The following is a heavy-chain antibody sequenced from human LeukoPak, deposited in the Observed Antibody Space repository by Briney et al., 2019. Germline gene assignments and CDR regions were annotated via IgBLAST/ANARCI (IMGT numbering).Heavy chain of an antibody. J-gene: IGHJ6*03. CDR1: GYNFTDYY. CDR2: INPNSGGT. Sequence: ASVKVSCKASGYNFTDYYIHWVRQAPGQGLEWMGWINPNSGGTNYAQKFQGRVTMTRGTSISTAYMELSRLRSDDTAVYYCARSSGWPNYYYYMDVWGKGTTVTVSS. CDR3: ARSSGWPNYYYYMDV. D-gene: IGHD6-19*01. V-gene: IGHV1-2*02.